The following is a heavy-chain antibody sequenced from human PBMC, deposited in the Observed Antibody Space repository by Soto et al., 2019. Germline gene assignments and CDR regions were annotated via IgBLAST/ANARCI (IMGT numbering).Heavy chain of an antibody. CDR1: GFTFSSYG. CDR2: ISYDGSNK. CDR3: AKTYSSSWYVRDWFDP. J-gene: IGHJ5*02. Sequence: GGSLRLSCAASGFTFSSYGMHWVRQAPGKGLEWVAVISYDGSNKYYADSVKGRFTISRDNSKNTLYLQMNSLRAEDTAVYYCAKTYSSSWYVRDWFDPWGQGTLVTVSS. V-gene: IGHV3-30*18. D-gene: IGHD6-13*01.